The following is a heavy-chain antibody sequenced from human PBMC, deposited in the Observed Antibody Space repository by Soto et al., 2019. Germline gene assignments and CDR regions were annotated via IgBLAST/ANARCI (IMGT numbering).Heavy chain of an antibody. CDR2: INHSGST. Sequence: SETLSLTCAVYGGSFSGYYWSWIRQPPGKGLEWIGEINHSGSTNYNPSLKSRVTISEDTSKNQFSLKLSSVTAADTAVYYCARGTRTTVTTFYYYYGMDVWGQGTTVTVSS. V-gene: IGHV4-34*01. D-gene: IGHD4-17*01. J-gene: IGHJ6*02. CDR1: GGSFSGYY. CDR3: ARGTRTTVTTFYYYYGMDV.